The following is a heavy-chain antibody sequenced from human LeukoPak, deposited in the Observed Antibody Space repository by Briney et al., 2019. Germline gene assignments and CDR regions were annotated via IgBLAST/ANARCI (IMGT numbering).Heavy chain of an antibody. J-gene: IGHJ4*02. CDR2: IYTSGST. V-gene: IGHV4-4*07. CDR3: ARRGYDILTGYYSDY. Sequence: SETLSLTCTVSGGSISNYYWSWIRQPPGKGLEWIGRIYTSGSTNYNPSLKSRVTISVDTSKNQFSLKLSSVTAADTAVYYCARRGYDILTGYYSDYWGQGTLVTVSS. D-gene: IGHD3-9*01. CDR1: GGSISNYY.